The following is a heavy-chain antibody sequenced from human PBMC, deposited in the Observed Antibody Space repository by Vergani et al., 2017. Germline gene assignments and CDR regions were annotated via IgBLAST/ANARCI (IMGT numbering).Heavy chain of an antibody. CDR2: ISYSGST. CDR1: GGSISSYY. J-gene: IGHJ4*02. CDR3: ERSLDIYGYPPFDY. D-gene: IGHD5-18*01. Sequence: QVQLQESGPGLVKPSETLSLICSVSGGSISSYYWSWNRQPPGKGLEWIGYISYSGSTNYNPSLQSRVTISGDTSKNQLSLKLNSVTAADTAVYYCERSLDIYGYPPFDYWGQGTLVTVSA. V-gene: IGHV4-59*01.